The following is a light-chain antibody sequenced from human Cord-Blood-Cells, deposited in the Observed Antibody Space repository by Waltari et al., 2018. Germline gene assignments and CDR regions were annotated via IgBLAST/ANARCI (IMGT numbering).Light chain of an antibody. CDR2: DVS. Sequence: QSALTQPRSVSGSPGQSLPISCTGTSRDVGGYNYVSWYQQHPGKAPKLMIYDVSKRPSGVPDRFSGSKSGNTASLTISGLQAEDEADYYCCSYAGSWVFGGGTKLTVL. J-gene: IGLJ3*02. V-gene: IGLV2-11*01. CDR3: CSYAGSWV. CDR1: SRDVGGYNY.